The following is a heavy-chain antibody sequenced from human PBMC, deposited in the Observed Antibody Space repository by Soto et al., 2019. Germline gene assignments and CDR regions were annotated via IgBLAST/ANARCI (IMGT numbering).Heavy chain of an antibody. CDR3: AREAPGYYYYMDV. CDR2: IYCSGST. V-gene: IGHV4-59*01. J-gene: IGHJ6*03. CDR1: GGSISSYY. Sequence: SETLSLTCTVSGGSISSYYWSWIRQPPGKGLEWIGYIYCSGSTNYNPSLKSRVTISVDTSKNQFSLKLSSVTAADTAVYYCAREAPGYYYYMDVWGKGTTVTVSS.